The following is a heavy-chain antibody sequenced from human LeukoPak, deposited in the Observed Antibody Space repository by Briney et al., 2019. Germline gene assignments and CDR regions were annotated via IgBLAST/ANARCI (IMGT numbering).Heavy chain of an antibody. J-gene: IGHJ4*02. V-gene: IGHV1-69*13. CDR3: VNLVQN. D-gene: IGHD6-13*01. CDR2: IIPIFGTA. Sequence: ASVKVSCKVSGYTLTELSMHWVRQAPGQGLEWMGGIIPIFGTANYAQKFQGRVTITADESTSTAYMELSSLRSEDTAVYYCVNLVQNWGQGTLVTVSS. CDR1: GYTLTELS.